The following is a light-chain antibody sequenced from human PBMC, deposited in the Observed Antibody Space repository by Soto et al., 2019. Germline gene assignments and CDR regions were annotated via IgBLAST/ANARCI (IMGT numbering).Light chain of an antibody. CDR1: QSVTNNY. V-gene: IGKV3-20*01. CDR3: HQYGSSPPYT. CDR2: GSS. J-gene: IGKJ2*01. Sequence: EVVLTQSPGPLSLSPGERATLSCRASQSVTNNYLAWYQQRPGQAPRLLIFGSSDRATGIPDRFSGSGSGTDFTLTISRLEPEDCAVYYCHQYGSSPPYTFGQGTKLEIK.